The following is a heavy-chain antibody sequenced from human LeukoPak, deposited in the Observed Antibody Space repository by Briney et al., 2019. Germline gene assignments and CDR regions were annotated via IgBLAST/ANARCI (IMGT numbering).Heavy chain of an antibody. CDR3: AVPEVVVAASGYDDAFDI. Sequence: VASVKVSCKASGYTFTGYYTHWVRQAPGQGLEWMGWINPNSGGTNYAQKFQGRVTVTRDTSISTAYMELSRLRSDDTAVYYCAVPEVVVAASGYDDAFDIWGQGTMVTVSS. D-gene: IGHD2-15*01. V-gene: IGHV1-2*02. CDR1: GYTFTGYY. CDR2: INPNSGGT. J-gene: IGHJ3*02.